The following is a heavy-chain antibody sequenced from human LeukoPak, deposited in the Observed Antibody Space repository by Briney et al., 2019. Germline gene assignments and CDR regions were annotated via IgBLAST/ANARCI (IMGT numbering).Heavy chain of an antibody. CDR3: ARAPHGGWFDY. Sequence: SETLSLTCTVSGGSISSYYWSWIRQPPGKGLERIGYIYYSGSTNYNPSLKSRVTISVDTSKNQFSLKLSSVTAADTAVYYCARAPHGGWFDYWGQGTLVTVSS. J-gene: IGHJ4*02. V-gene: IGHV4-59*01. CDR1: GGSISSYY. CDR2: IYYSGST. D-gene: IGHD6-19*01.